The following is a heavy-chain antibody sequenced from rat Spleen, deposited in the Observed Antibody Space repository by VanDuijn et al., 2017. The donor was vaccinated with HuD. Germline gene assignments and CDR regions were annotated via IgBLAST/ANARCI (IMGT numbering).Heavy chain of an antibody. CDR2: ITHADDNT. V-gene: IGHV5-31*01. Sequence: EVQLVESGGGLVQPGRSLKLSCVASGFTFNSYWMTWIRQAPGKGLEWVATITHADDNTYYPDSVKGRFTISRDNAKSTLYLQMNSLRSEDTATYYCARGGGVDYWGQGVMVTVSS. J-gene: IGHJ2*01. CDR3: ARGGGVDY. D-gene: IGHD1-1*01. CDR1: GFTFNSYW.